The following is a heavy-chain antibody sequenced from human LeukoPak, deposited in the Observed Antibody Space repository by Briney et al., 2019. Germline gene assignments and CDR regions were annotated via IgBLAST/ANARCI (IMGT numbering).Heavy chain of an antibody. Sequence: GGSLRLSCAGSGFSVSSNYMNWVRQAPGKGLEWVSAIYTGGTTYYADSVKGRFTISRDNSKNTLYLEMNSLRAEDTAVYYCARGGAMDDSSGYYSNDAFDIWGQGTMVTVSS. CDR2: IYTGGTT. D-gene: IGHD3-22*01. CDR3: ARGGAMDDSSGYYSNDAFDI. J-gene: IGHJ3*02. CDR1: GFSVSSNY. V-gene: IGHV3-66*02.